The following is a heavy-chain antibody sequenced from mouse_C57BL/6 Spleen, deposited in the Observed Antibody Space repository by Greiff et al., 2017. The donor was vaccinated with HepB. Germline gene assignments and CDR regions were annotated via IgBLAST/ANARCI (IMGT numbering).Heavy chain of an antibody. CDR3: TINYYGSGAWFAY. CDR2: IYPGNSDT. CDR1: GYTFTSYW. J-gene: IGHJ3*01. Sequence: EVQLQQSGTVLARPGASVKMSCKTSGYTFTSYWMHWVKQRPGQGLEWIGAIYPGNSDTSYNQKFKGKAKLTAVTSASTAYMELSSLTNEDSAVYYCTINYYGSGAWFAYWGQGTLVTVSA. V-gene: IGHV1-5*01. D-gene: IGHD1-1*01.